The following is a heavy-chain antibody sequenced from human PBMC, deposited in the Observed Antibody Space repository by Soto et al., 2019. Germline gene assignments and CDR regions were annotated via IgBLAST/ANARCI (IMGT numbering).Heavy chain of an antibody. CDR3: ARDGVDTAMVSEYYYYYYMDV. Sequence: GGSLRLSCAASGFTFSSYWMSWVRQAPGKGLEWVANIKQDGSEKYYVDSVKGRFTISRDNAKNSLYLKMNSMRAEDTAVYYCARDGVDTAMVSEYYYYYYMDVWGKGTTVTVSS. CDR1: GFTFSSYW. J-gene: IGHJ6*03. V-gene: IGHV3-7*01. D-gene: IGHD5-18*01. CDR2: IKQDGSEK.